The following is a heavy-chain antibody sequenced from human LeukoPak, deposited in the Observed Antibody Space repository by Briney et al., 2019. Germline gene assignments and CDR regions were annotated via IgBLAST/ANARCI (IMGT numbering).Heavy chain of an antibody. CDR1: GFTVSSNY. D-gene: IGHD6-19*01. J-gene: IGHJ4*02. V-gene: IGHV3-53*01. CDR3: ARDLSSGWFDY. Sequence: GGSLRLSCAASGFTVSSNYMSWVRQAPWKGLEWVSVLYSGGTTYYADSVKGRFTISRDNAKNSLYLQMNSLRAEDTAVYYCARDLSSGWFDYWGQGTLVTVSS. CDR2: LYSGGTT.